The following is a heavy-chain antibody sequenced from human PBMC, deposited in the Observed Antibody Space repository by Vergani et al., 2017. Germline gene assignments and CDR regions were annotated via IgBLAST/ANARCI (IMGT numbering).Heavy chain of an antibody. D-gene: IGHD3-10*01. V-gene: IGHV2-5*01. CDR1: GFSLNLSGVA. Sequence: QITLKESGPTLVKPTQTLTLTRTFSGFSLNLSGVAVGWIRQPPGKALEWLARIYGNGDYRYSPSLKNKLTVTKGTFKNGVVLTLTNMDPWDTGTYYCAHRLITLIRGVNAFDVWGQGTVVTVSS. CDR2: IYGNGDY. J-gene: IGHJ3*01. CDR3: AHRLITLIRGVNAFDV.